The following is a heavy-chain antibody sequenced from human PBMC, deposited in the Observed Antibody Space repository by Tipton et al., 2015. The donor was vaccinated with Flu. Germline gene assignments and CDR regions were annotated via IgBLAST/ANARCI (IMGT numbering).Heavy chain of an antibody. J-gene: IGHJ5*01. Sequence: QLVQSGAEVKKPGTSVKVSCKTSGYTFTNYYIHWVRQAPGQGLEWMGVIHPSGGSTSYAQKLQGRVTMTRNMFTTTVYMELSSLTSEDTAVYYCARGCPVTTQVNWLDSWGQGTLVTVSS. CDR1: GYTFTNYY. CDR2: IHPSGGST. V-gene: IGHV1-46*04. CDR3: ARGCPVTTQVNWLDS. D-gene: IGHD4-11*01.